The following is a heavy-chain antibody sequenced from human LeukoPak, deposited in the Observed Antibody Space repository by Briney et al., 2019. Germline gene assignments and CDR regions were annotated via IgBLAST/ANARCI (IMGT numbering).Heavy chain of an antibody. Sequence: SETLSLTCTVPGGSISSYYWSWIRQPPGKGLEWIGYIYYSGSTNYNPSPKSRVTISVDTSKNQFSLKLSSVTAADTAVYYCAAVAGDTDAFDIWGQGTMVTVSS. CDR2: IYYSGST. V-gene: IGHV4-59*01. J-gene: IGHJ3*02. D-gene: IGHD6-19*01. CDR1: GGSISSYY. CDR3: AAVAGDTDAFDI.